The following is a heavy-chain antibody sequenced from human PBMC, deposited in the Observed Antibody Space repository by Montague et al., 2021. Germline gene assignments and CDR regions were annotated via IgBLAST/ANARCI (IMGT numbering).Heavy chain of an antibody. J-gene: IGHJ4*02. Sequence: KKYYADSVKGRFPISRDNSKNTLYLQMNSLRAEDTAVYYCARARSGSYLYYFDYWGQGT. CDR3: ARARSGSYLYYFDY. D-gene: IGHD1-26*01. CDR2: KK. V-gene: IGHV3-30*01.